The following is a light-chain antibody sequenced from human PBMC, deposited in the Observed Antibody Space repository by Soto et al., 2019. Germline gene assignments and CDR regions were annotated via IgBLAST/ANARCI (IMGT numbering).Light chain of an antibody. CDR1: QSVLYSSNNKNC. J-gene: IGKJ4*01. V-gene: IGKV4-1*01. CDR3: QQYYSTPLT. CDR2: WAS. Sequence: DIVMTQSPDSLAVSLGERATINCKSSQSVLYSSNNKNCLAWYQQKPGQPPKLLIYWASTRESGVPDRFSGSGSGTDSTLTISSLQAEDVAVYYCQQYYSTPLTFGGGTKVDIK.